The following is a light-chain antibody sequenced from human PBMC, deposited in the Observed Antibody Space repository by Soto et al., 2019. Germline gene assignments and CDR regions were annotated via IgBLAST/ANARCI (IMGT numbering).Light chain of an antibody. CDR3: QQASNFPLT. V-gene: IGKV1-12*01. Sequence: DIQMTQSPSSVSASVGDRVTITCRASQDISSWLAWFQQRPGRAPNLLIYAASTLQSGVPSRFSGSGSGTVFTLTISSLQPEDFGTYYCQQASNFPLTFGGGTKV. CDR2: AAS. J-gene: IGKJ4*01. CDR1: QDISSW.